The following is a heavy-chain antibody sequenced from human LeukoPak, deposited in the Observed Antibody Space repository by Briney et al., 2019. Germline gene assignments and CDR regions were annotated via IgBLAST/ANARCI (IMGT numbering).Heavy chain of an antibody. V-gene: IGHV1-69*05. CDR3: ARASDCSSTSCFSMDV. D-gene: IGHD2-2*01. Sequence: ASVTVSCKASGGTFSSYAISWVRQAPGQGLEWMGGIIPIFGTANYAQKFQGRVTITTDESTCTAYMELSSLRSEDTAVYYCARASDCSSTSCFSMDVWGKGTTVTVSS. CDR2: IIPIFGTA. CDR1: GGTFSSYA. J-gene: IGHJ6*04.